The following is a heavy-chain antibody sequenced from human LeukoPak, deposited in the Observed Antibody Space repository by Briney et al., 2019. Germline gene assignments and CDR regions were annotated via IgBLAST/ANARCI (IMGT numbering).Heavy chain of an antibody. CDR2: IIPIFGTA. CDR1: GGTFSSYA. V-gene: IGHV1-69*13. CDR3: ASSDIVVVPAGPGEGGYYYYYGIDV. J-gene: IGHJ6*02. D-gene: IGHD2-2*01. Sequence: SVKVSCKASGGTFSSYAISWVRQAPGQGLEWMGGIIPIFGTANYAQKFQGRVTITADESTSTAYMELSSLRSEDTAVYYCASSDIVVVPAGPGEGGYYYYYGIDVWGQGTTVTVSS.